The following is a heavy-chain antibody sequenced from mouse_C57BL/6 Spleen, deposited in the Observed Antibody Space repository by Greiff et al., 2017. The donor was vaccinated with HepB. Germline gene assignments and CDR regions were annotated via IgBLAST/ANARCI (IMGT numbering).Heavy chain of an antibody. D-gene: IGHD1-1*01. CDR2: IYPSDSET. J-gene: IGHJ3*01. CDR3: ARGTVVGRAWFAY. Sequence: QVQLQQPGAELVRPGSSVKLSCKASGYTFTSYWMDWVKQRPGQGLEWIGNIYPSDSETHYNQKFKDKAKLTVDKSSSTAYMQLSSLTSEGSAVYYCARGTVVGRAWFAYWGQGTLVTVSA. V-gene: IGHV1-61*01. CDR1: GYTFTSYW.